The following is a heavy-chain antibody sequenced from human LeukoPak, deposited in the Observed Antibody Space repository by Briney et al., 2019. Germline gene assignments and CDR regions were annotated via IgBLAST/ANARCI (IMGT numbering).Heavy chain of an antibody. V-gene: IGHV3-21*01. CDR3: ARAEYSSSWYGFAFDI. CDR1: GFTFSSYS. J-gene: IGHJ3*02. D-gene: IGHD6-13*01. CDR2: ISGSSSYI. Sequence: GGSLRLSCAASGFTFSSYSMNWVRQAPGKGLEWVSFISGSSSYIYYGDSVKGRFTISRDNAKNSLYLQMNSLRAEDTAVYYCARAEYSSSWYGFAFDIWGQGTMVTVSS.